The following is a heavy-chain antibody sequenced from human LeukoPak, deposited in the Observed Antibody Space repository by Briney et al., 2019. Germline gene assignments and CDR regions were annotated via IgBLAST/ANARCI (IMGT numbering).Heavy chain of an antibody. V-gene: IGHV4-59*08. CDR2: IYYSGST. D-gene: IGHD6-6*01. J-gene: IGHJ5*02. CDR1: GGSISSYY. CDR3: ARSSRSSAGVWFDP. Sequence: SETLSLTCTVSGGSISSYYWSWIRLPPGKGLEWIGDIYYSGSTKYNPSLKSRVTISVGTSKSLFSLKLRSVTAADRAVYYCARSSRSSAGVWFDPWGQGTLVTVSS.